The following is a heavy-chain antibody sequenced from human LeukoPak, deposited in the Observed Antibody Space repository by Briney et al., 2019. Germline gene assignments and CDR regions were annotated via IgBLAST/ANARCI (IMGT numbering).Heavy chain of an antibody. J-gene: IGHJ4*02. V-gene: IGHV4-59*12. Sequence: SETLSLTCTVSGGSISSYYWSWIRQPPGKGLEWIGYIYYSGSTNYNPSLKSRVTISVDTSKNQFSLRLSSVTAADTAVYYCARGLGGWLRLFDYWGQGTLVTVSS. CDR2: IYYSGST. CDR1: GGSISSYY. D-gene: IGHD6-19*01. CDR3: ARGLGGWLRLFDY.